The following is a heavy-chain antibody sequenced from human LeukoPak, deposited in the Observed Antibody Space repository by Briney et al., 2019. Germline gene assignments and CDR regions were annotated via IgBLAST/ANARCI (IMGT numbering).Heavy chain of an antibody. CDR3: VRKIGSPPSPGHFDY. J-gene: IGHJ4*02. CDR2: ISYDGNNR. Sequence: PGGSLRLSCAASGFTFSSYVMHWVRQAPGKGLEWVTFISYDGNNRKYADSVAGRFTISRDNSKNTLYLEMNSVRPEDTALYYCVRKIGSPPSPGHFDYWGQGTLVTVSS. CDR1: GFTFSSYV. V-gene: IGHV3-30*03. D-gene: IGHD1-26*01.